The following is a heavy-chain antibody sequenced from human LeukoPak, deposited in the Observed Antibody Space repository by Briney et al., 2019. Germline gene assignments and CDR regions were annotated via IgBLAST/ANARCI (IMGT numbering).Heavy chain of an antibody. CDR3: AREEDSSSSCFDY. Sequence: GRSLRLSCAASGFTFSSYAMHGVREAPGKGLEWVAVISYDGSNKYYADSVKGRFTISRDNSKNTLYLQMNSLRAEDTAVYYCAREEDSSSSCFDYWGQGTLVTVSS. V-gene: IGHV3-30-3*01. CDR2: ISYDGSNK. J-gene: IGHJ4*02. D-gene: IGHD6-6*01. CDR1: GFTFSSYA.